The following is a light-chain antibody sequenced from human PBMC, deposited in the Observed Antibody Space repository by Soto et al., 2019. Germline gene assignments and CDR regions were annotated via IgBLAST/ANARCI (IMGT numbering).Light chain of an antibody. J-gene: IGKJ1*01. Sequence: EIVMTQSPATLSLSPGERATLSCRASQTVSRNYLAWYQQKPGQAPRLLIYGASSRATGIPARFSGSGSGTDFTLTISSLEPEDFAVYYCQQRSNWPPTFGQGTKVDI. CDR3: QQRSNWPPT. CDR2: GAS. V-gene: IGKV3D-20*02. CDR1: QTVSRNY.